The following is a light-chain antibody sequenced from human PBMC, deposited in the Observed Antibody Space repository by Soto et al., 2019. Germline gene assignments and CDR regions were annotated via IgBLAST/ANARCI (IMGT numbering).Light chain of an antibody. CDR2: GAS. Sequence: EIVMTQSPATLSVSPGERVTFSCRASQSVTSNLAWYQHKPGQAPRLLISGASTGATGIPARFSGSGSGTEFTLTINSLQPEDFAVYYCQQYDNWPVTFGGGTKVDIK. CDR1: QSVTSN. V-gene: IGKV3-15*01. J-gene: IGKJ4*01. CDR3: QQYDNWPVT.